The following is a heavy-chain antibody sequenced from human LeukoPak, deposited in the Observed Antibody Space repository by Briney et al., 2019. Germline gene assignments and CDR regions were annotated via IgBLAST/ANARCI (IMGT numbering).Heavy chain of an antibody. V-gene: IGHV4-4*02. Sequence: PSQTLSLTCAVAGASISSSNSWSGVRQPPGKRLEWIGEIYHSGSTNYNPSLKSRVTISVDRSKNQFSLKLGSVTAADTAVYYCAILDGLDAFDIWGQGTIVTVSS. CDR3: AILDGLDAFDI. D-gene: IGHD2/OR15-2a*01. CDR1: GASISSSNS. J-gene: IGHJ3*02. CDR2: IYHSGST.